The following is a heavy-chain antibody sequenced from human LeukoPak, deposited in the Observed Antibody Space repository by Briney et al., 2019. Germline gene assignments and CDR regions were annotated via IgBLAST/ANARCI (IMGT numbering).Heavy chain of an antibody. CDR1: GGSFSGYY. V-gene: IGHV4-34*01. Sequence: SETLSLTCAVYGGSFSGYYWSWIRQPPGKGLEWIGEINHSGSTNYNPSLKSRVTILVDTSKNQFSLKLSSVTAADTAVYYCARGATLYDYGDYVGWFDPWGQGTLVTVSS. CDR2: INHSGST. D-gene: IGHD4-17*01. J-gene: IGHJ5*02. CDR3: ARGATLYDYGDYVGWFDP.